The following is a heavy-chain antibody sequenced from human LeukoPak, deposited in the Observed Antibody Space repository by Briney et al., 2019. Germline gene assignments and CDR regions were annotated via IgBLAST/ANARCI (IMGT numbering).Heavy chain of an antibody. D-gene: IGHD4-17*01. V-gene: IGHV3-15*01. CDR1: GFTFGSYW. CDR2: IKRIIDGGTT. CDR3: TAQGGSGDLRY. Sequence: GGSLRLSCAAYGFTFGSYWMHWVRQAPGKGLEWVGHIKRIIDGGTTDYAAPVKGRFTVSRDDSINTLYLQMSSLKTEDTAVYYCTAQGGSGDLRYWGQGTLVTVSS. J-gene: IGHJ4*02.